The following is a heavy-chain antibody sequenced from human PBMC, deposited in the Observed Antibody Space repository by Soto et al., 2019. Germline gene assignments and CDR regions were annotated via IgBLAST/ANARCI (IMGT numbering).Heavy chain of an antibody. Sequence: PSETLSLTCTVSGGSISSYYWSWIRQPPGKGLEWIGYIYYSGSTNYNPSLKSRVTISVDTSKNQFSLKLSSVTAADTAVYYCARVTVIAARPDYYDGMDVWGQGTTVTVSS. D-gene: IGHD6-6*01. V-gene: IGHV4-59*01. CDR3: ARVTVIAARPDYYDGMDV. J-gene: IGHJ6*02. CDR1: GGSISSYY. CDR2: IYYSGST.